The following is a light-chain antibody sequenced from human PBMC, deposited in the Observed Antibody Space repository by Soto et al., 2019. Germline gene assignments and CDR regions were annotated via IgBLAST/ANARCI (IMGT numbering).Light chain of an antibody. CDR1: QSLRSH. J-gene: IGKJ3*01. V-gene: IGKV1-39*01. CDR2: AAS. Sequence: DLQMTQSPSSLSASVGDRVTITCRASQSLRSHLNWYQHTPRKAPKVVIYAASTLQGGVPSRFIGSGSGTDITRTITSLEPEDFETDYCHQCFSAPFTIGPGTEVDI. CDR3: HQCFSAPFT.